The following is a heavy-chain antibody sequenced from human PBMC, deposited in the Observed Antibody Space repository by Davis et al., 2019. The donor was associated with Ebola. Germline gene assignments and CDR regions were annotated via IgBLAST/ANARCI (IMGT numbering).Heavy chain of an antibody. CDR3: ASEGSSSWINWFDP. CDR1: GYTFTSYA. J-gene: IGHJ5*02. CDR2: INTNTGNP. D-gene: IGHD6-13*01. V-gene: IGHV7-4-1*02. Sequence: AASVKVSCKASGYTFTSYAMNWVRQAPGQGLEWMGWINTNTGNPTYAQGFTGRFVFSLDTSVSTAYLQISSLKAEDTAVYYCASEGSSSWINWFDPWGQGTLVTVSS.